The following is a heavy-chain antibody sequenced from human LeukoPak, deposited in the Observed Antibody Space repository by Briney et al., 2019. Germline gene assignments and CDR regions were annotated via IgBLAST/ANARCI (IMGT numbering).Heavy chain of an antibody. CDR2: ISSSSNDI. J-gene: IGHJ4*02. Sequence: GGSLRLSCAVSGFTLSTYSMNWVRQAPGKGLEWVSIISSSSNDIHYADSVKGGFTISRDNTKNSPYLQMNSLRDEDAAVYYCARGATAETRHLDYWGPGTLVTVSS. CDR3: ARGATAETRHLDY. D-gene: IGHD4-17*01. V-gene: IGHV3-21*01. CDR1: GFTLSTYS.